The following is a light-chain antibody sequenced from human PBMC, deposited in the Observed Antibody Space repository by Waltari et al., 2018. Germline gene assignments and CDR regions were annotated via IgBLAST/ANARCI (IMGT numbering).Light chain of an antibody. J-gene: IGKJ1*01. CDR1: QSIGSW. CDR2: KAS. CDR3: QQYDSLWT. Sequence: DIQMTQSPSTLSASVGDRVTITCRASQSIGSWLAWYQQKAGKAPKLLIYKASSLEGGVPSRFSGSGAGTECTLTISSLQPDDFATYYCQQYDSLWTFGQGTKVEIK. V-gene: IGKV1-5*03.